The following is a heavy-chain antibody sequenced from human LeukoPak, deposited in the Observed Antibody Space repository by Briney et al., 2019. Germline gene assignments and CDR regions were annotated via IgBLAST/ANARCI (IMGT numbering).Heavy chain of an antibody. V-gene: IGHV3-30*18. CDR1: GFTFSSYG. D-gene: IGHD4-17*01. J-gene: IGHJ6*02. Sequence: GRSLRLSCTASGFTFSSYGMHWVRQAPGKGLEWVAVISYDGSNKYYADSVKGRFTISRDNSKNTLYLQMNSLRAEDTAVYYCAKDLVVTVRYYYYGMDVWGQGTLVTVSS. CDR2: ISYDGSNK. CDR3: AKDLVVTVRYYYYGMDV.